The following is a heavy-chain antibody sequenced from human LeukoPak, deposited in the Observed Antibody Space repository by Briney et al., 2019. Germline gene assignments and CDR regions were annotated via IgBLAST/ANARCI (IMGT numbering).Heavy chain of an antibody. V-gene: IGHV1-2*06. Sequence: GASVKVSCKASGYTFTGYYMHWVRQAPGQGLEWMGRINPNSGGTNYAQKFQGRVTMNRDTSISTAYMELSRQRSDDTAVYYCVREVDTAMVYYFDYWGQGTLVTVSS. J-gene: IGHJ4*02. CDR2: INPNSGGT. CDR1: GYTFTGYY. CDR3: VREVDTAMVYYFDY. D-gene: IGHD5-18*01.